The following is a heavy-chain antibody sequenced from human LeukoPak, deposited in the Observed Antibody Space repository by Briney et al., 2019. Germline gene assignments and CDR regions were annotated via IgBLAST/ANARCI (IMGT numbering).Heavy chain of an antibody. CDR3: ARGWGHYDSSGYYPYFDY. Sequence: ASVKVXCKASGYTFTSYDINWVRQATGQGLEWMGWMNPNSGNTGYAQKFQGRVTMTRNTSISTAYMELSSLRSEDTAVYYCARGWGHYDSSGYYPYFDYWGQGTLVTVSS. J-gene: IGHJ4*02. D-gene: IGHD3-22*01. CDR2: MNPNSGNT. V-gene: IGHV1-8*01. CDR1: GYTFTSYD.